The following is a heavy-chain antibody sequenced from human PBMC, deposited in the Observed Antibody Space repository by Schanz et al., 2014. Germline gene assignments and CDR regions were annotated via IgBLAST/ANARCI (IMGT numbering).Heavy chain of an antibody. Sequence: QVQLVQSGAEVKKPGASVKVSCKASGDTFTDYGISWVRQAPGQGFEWMAWTNLKNGHTNYAQKFQGRVTMTRATATRTAFMELRSLRSDDTAVYYCARDGSGVLGAPYWFDPWGQGTLVTVSS. D-gene: IGHD1-26*01. CDR2: TNLKNGHT. CDR1: GDTFTDYG. CDR3: ARDGSGVLGAPYWFDP. V-gene: IGHV1-18*04. J-gene: IGHJ5*02.